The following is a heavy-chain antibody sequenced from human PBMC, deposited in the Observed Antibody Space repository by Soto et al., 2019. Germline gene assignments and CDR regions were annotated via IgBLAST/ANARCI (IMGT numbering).Heavy chain of an antibody. V-gene: IGHV1-18*01. D-gene: IGHD4-4*01. CDR3: ARSKSGGATVTMKDYYYYYYMDV. Sequence: ASVKVSCKASGYTFTSYGISWVRQAPGQGLEWMGWISAYNGNTNYAQKLQGRVTMTTDTSTSTAYMELRSLRSDDTAVYYCARSKSGGATVTMKDYYYYYYMDVWGKGTTVTVSS. CDR2: ISAYNGNT. CDR1: GYTFTSYG. J-gene: IGHJ6*03.